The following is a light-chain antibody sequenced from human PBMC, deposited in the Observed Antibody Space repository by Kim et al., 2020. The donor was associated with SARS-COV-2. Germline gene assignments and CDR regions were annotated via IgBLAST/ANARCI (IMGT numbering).Light chain of an antibody. J-gene: IGKJ2*02. CDR3: QQYYNRPPCT. Sequence: EIVMTQSPATLSVSPGERATLSCRASQSVLSDLAWYQQKPGQAPRLLIYAASTRATGVPARFSGIGSGTEFTLTISSLQSEDFAVYFCQQYYNRPPCTFGQGTKLEI. CDR2: AAS. V-gene: IGKV3-15*01. CDR1: QSVLSD.